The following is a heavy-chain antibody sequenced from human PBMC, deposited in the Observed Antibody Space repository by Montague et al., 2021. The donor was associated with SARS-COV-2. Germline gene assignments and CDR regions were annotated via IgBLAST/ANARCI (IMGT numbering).Heavy chain of an antibody. CDR2: INHSGSA. Sequence: SETLSLTCAVSGGSFSGYYWNWIRQPPGKGLEWIGEINHSGSANYNPSLKRRVTISVDTSKNQFSLKLNSVTAADTAVYYCARLGEGVVAAPILGVGPYYSYYYMDVWGKGATVTVSS. V-gene: IGHV4-34*01. J-gene: IGHJ6*03. CDR1: GGSFSGYY. D-gene: IGHD2-15*01. CDR3: ARLGEGVVAAPILGVGPYYSYYYMDV.